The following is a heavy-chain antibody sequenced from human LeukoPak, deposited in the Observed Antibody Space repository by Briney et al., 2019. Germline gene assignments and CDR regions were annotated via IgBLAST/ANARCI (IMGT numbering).Heavy chain of an antibody. V-gene: IGHV3-21*01. CDR3: ASSLVAGYYYYSYYYMDV. CDR2: FSSSSSYI. D-gene: IGHD5-18*01. J-gene: IGHJ6*03. CDR1: GFTFSSYT. Sequence: GGSLRLSCAASGFTFSSYTMNWVRQAPGTGLEWVSSFSSSSSYIYYADSVKGRFTISRDNAKNSLYLQMNSLRAEDTALYYCASSLVAGYYYYSYYYMDVWGKGTTVTVSS.